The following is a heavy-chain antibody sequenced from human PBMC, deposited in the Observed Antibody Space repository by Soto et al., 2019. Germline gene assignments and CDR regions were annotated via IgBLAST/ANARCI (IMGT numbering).Heavy chain of an antibody. CDR1: GFTFSSYG. J-gene: IGHJ4*02. CDR3: ARDGQLLWFGELPSDY. V-gene: IGHV3-33*01. Sequence: QVQLVESGGGVVQPGRSLRLSCAASGFTFSSYGMHWVRQAPGKGLEWVAVIWYDGSNKYYAGSVKGRFTISRDNSKNTLYLQMNSLRAEDTAVYYCARDGQLLWFGELPSDYWGQGTLVTVSS. D-gene: IGHD3-10*01. CDR2: IWYDGSNK.